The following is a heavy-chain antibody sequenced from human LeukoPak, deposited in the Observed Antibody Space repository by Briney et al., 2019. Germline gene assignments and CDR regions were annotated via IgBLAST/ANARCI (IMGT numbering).Heavy chain of an antibody. CDR1: GGSISSYY. CDR2: IYTSGST. J-gene: IGHJ4*02. V-gene: IGHV4-4*07. Sequence: PSETLSPTCTVSGGSISSYYWSWIRQPAGKGLERIGRIYTSGSTNYNPSLKSRVTMSVDTSKNQFSLKLSSVTAADTAVYYCAREGLGYYDSSGYYYTPLDYWGQGTLVTVSS. CDR3: AREGLGYYDSSGYYYTPLDY. D-gene: IGHD3-22*01.